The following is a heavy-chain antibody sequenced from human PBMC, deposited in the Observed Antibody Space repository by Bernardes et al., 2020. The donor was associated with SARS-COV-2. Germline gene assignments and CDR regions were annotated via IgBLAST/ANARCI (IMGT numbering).Heavy chain of an antibody. V-gene: IGHV3-48*01. CDR1: GFIFSSYS. J-gene: IGHJ4*02. CDR3: ARDGWGYQIDY. D-gene: IGHD3-10*01. CDR2: ISSTSTTI. Sequence: GGSLRLSRAASGFIFSSYSMNWVRQTPGTGLEWVSYISSTSTTIYYADSVKGRFTISRDNAKNSLYLQMNSLRAEDTAVYYCARDGWGYQIDYWGQGTLVTVSS.